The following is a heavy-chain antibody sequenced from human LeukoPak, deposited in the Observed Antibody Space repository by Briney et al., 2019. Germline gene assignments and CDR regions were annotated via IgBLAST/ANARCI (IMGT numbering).Heavy chain of an antibody. CDR3: AKGVGGSANYYYMDV. Sequence: QPGGSLRLSCAASGFTFSDFWMHWVRQAPGKGLVWVSRINSGGTVTNYADSVKGRLTISRDNAKNTLYLQMNSLRAEDTAVYYCAKGVGGSANYYYMDVWGKGTTVTVSS. V-gene: IGHV3-74*01. CDR2: INSGGTVT. D-gene: IGHD3-10*01. J-gene: IGHJ6*03. CDR1: GFTFSDFW.